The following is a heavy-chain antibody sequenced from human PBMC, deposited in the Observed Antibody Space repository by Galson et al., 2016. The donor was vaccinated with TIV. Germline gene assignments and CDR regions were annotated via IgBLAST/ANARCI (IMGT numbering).Heavy chain of an antibody. D-gene: IGHD2-15*01. J-gene: IGHJ6*03. V-gene: IGHV1-69*05. CDR2: IIRIFGTV. CDR1: GDTLTSYA. Sequence: SVKVSCKASGDTLTSYAVSWVRQAPGQGLEWMGEIIRIFGTVNYAQKFQGRVTITTDESTSAAYMELSSLRSEDTAVYYCARGCGSYYSYLDVWGKGTTVTVSS. CDR3: ARGCGSYYSYLDV.